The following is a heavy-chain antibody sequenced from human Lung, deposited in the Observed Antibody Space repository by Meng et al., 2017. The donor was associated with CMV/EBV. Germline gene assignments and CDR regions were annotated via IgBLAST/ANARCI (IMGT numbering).Heavy chain of an antibody. J-gene: IGHJ2*01. CDR1: GYTCTNYG. D-gene: IGHD5-24*01. CDR3: ARGEMADPYWYFDL. CDR2: ISGYNGDT. Sequence: KASGYTCTNYGVTWVRQAPGQGLEWMGWISGYNGDTKYAQQFQGRVTLTTDTSTGTAYMELRSLRSDDTAIYFCARGEMADPYWYFDLWGRGTLVTVSS. V-gene: IGHV1-18*04.